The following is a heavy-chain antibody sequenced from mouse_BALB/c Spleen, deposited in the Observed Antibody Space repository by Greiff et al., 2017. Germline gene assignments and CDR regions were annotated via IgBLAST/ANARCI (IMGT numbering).Heavy chain of an antibody. V-gene: IGHV5-6-5*01. CDR2: ISSGGST. D-gene: IGHD1-1*01. CDR1: GFTFSSYA. CDR3: ARGATVVVLYAMDY. Sequence: EVKLMESGGGLVKPGGSLKLSCAASGFTFSSYAMSWVRQTPEKRLEWVASISSGGSTYYPDSVKGRFTISRDNARNILYLQMSSLRSEDTAMYYCARGATVVVLYAMDYWGQGTSVTVSS. J-gene: IGHJ4*01.